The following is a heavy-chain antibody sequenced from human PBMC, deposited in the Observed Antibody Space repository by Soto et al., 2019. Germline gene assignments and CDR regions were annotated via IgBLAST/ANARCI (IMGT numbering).Heavy chain of an antibody. V-gene: IGHV3-23*01. J-gene: IGHJ3*02. CDR1: GFTFSSYA. CDR3: AKDRDMIVVVITGGYDAFDI. CDR2: ISGSGGST. D-gene: IGHD3-22*01. Sequence: GGSLRLSCAASGFTFSSYAMSWVRQAPGKGLEWVSAISGSGGSTYYADSVKGRFTISRDNSKNTLYLQMNSLRAEDTAVYYCAKDRDMIVVVITGGYDAFDIWGQGTMVTVSS.